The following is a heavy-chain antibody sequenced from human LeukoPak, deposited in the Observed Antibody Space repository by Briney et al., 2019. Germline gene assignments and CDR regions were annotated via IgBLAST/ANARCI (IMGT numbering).Heavy chain of an antibody. Sequence: PGGSLRLSCAASGFTFSSYEMNWVRQAPGKGLEWVSYISSSGSTIYYADSVKGRFTISRDNAKNSLYLQMNSLRAEDTAVYYCVRGGSSWYGFDYWGQGTLVTVSS. CDR2: ISSSGSTI. V-gene: IGHV3-48*03. CDR3: VRGGSSWYGFDY. J-gene: IGHJ4*02. D-gene: IGHD6-13*01. CDR1: GFTFSSYE.